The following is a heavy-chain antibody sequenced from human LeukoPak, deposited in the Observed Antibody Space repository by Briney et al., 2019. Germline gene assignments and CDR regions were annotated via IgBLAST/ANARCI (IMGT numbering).Heavy chain of an antibody. J-gene: IGHJ4*02. D-gene: IGHD5-12*01. V-gene: IGHV1-18*01. CDR3: ARGEGYRVGPWWYFDY. CDR2: NSGYNGNT. Sequence: ASVKVSCKASGYILTSYSFNWVRQAPGQGFEWMGWNSGYNGNTIYAEHFQGRVTMTTDTSTNTAYMELRSLRSEDTAVYYCARGEGYRVGPWWYFDYWGQGTLVTVSS. CDR1: GYILTSYS.